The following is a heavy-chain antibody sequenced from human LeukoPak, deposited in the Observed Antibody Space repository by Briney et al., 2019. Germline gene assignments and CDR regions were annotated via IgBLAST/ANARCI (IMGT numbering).Heavy chain of an antibody. Sequence: GGSLRLSCAASGFTFSSYDMHWVRQATGKGLEWVSAIGSAGDTYYPDSVKGRFTISRENAKNSLYLQMNSLRAGDTAVYYCAKSTTVTTGMIFDYWGQGTLVTVSS. J-gene: IGHJ4*02. CDR1: GFTFSSYD. CDR2: IGSAGDT. V-gene: IGHV3-13*01. D-gene: IGHD4-17*01. CDR3: AKSTTVTTGMIFDY.